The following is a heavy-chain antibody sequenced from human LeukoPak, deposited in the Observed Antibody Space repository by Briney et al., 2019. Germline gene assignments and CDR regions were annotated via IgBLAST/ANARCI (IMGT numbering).Heavy chain of an antibody. V-gene: IGHV3-21*01. CDR1: GFTFSSYS. D-gene: IGHD2-15*01. CDR2: ISSSSSYI. Sequence: GGSLRLSCAASGFTFSSYSMNWVRQAPGKGLEWVSSISSSSSYIYYADSVKGRFTISGDNAKNSLYLQMNSLRAEDTAVYYCARSPYCSGGSCYPGWFDPWGQGTLVTVPS. CDR3: ARSPYCSGGSCYPGWFDP. J-gene: IGHJ5*02.